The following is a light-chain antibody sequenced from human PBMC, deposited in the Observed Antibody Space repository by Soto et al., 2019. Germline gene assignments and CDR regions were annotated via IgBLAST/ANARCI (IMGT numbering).Light chain of an antibody. CDR3: QSYDDSLSVHYV. J-gene: IGLJ1*01. CDR2: GNT. V-gene: IGLV1-40*01. Sequence: QAVVTQPPSVSGAPGQRVTISCTGSSSNIGSTYDVQWYQQLPGTDPKLLIHGNTDRPSGVPDRFSGSKSGTSASLAITGLQADDEADYYCQSYDDSLSVHYVFGTGTKVTVL. CDR1: SSNIGSTYD.